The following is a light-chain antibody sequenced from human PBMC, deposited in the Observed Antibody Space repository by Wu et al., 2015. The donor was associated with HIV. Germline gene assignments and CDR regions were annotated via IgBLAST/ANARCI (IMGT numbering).Light chain of an antibody. CDR2: DAS. V-gene: IGKV3-11*01. CDR3: QQRSNWPPELT. J-gene: IGKJ4*01. CDR1: QSVSTY. Sequence: EIVLTQSPATLSLSPGEGATLSCRASQSVSTYSAWFQQKPGQAPRLLIYDASNRAAGVPARFTGSGSGTDFTLAISSLEPEDFAIYYCQQRSNWPPELTFGGGTKVEFK.